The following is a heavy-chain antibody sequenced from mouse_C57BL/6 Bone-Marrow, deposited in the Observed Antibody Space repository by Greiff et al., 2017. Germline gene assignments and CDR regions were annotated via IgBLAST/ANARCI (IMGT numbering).Heavy chain of an antibody. CDR2: INPTDGGT. Sequence: QVQLQQPGTELVKPGASVKLSCKASGYTFTSYWMQWVKQRPGQGLEWIGKINPTDGGTNYNEKFKGKATLTVDKSSSTAYMQLSSLTSEDSAVYYCARCLFNTTVASGDYWGQGTTLTVSA. CDR3: ARCLFNTTVASGDY. J-gene: IGHJ2*01. D-gene: IGHD1-1*01. CDR1: GYTFTSYW. V-gene: IGHV1-53*01.